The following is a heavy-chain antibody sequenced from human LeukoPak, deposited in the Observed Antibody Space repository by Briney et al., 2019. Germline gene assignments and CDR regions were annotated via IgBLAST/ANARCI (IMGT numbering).Heavy chain of an antibody. Sequence: ASVKVSCKASGGTFSSYAISWVRQAPGQGLEWMGGIIPIFGTANYAQKFQGRVTITADESTSTAYMELSSLRSEDTAVYYCARVPNSGYDSDVAFDIWGQGTMVTVSS. D-gene: IGHD5-12*01. CDR2: IIPIFGTA. V-gene: IGHV1-69*13. CDR1: GGTFSSYA. J-gene: IGHJ3*02. CDR3: ARVPNSGYDSDVAFDI.